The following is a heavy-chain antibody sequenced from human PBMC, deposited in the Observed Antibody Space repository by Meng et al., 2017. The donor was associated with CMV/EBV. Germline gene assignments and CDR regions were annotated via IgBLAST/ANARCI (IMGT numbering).Heavy chain of an antibody. CDR3: ARDQVQAKVVPASDYYGMDV. CDR1: GYTFTSYD. V-gene: IGHV1-18*01. J-gene: IGHJ6*02. CDR2: ISAYNGNT. D-gene: IGHD2-2*01. Sequence: ASVKVSCKASGYTFTSYDISWVRQAPGQGLEWMGWISAYNGNTNYAQKLQGRVTMTTDTSTSTAYMELRSLRSDDTAVYYCARDQVQAKVVPASDYYGMDVWGQGTTVTVSS.